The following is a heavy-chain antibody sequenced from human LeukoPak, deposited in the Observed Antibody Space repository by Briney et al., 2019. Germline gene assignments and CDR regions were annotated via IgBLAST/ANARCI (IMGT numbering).Heavy chain of an antibody. J-gene: IGHJ4*02. CDR2: MNPNSGNT. CDR3: ARGRDILAGYYQYYFDY. V-gene: IGHV1-8*03. CDR1: GYTFTSYD. Sequence: ASVKVSCKASGYTFTSYDINWVRQATGQGLEWMGWMNPNSGNTGYAQKFQGRVTITRNTSISTAYMELSSLRSEDTAVYYCARGRDILAGYYQYYFDYWGQGTLVTVSS. D-gene: IGHD3-9*01.